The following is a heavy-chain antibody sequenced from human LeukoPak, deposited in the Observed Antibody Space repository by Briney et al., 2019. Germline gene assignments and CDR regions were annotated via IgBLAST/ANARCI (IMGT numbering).Heavy chain of an antibody. Sequence: GGSLRLSCAASGFTFSSYSMNWVRQAPGKGLEWVSSISSSSSYIYYADSVKGRFTISRDNAKNTLYLQMNSLRAEDTAVYYCVRERAHYYDSSGYYSYFDYWGQGTLVTVSS. CDR3: VRERAHYYDSSGYYSYFDY. CDR2: ISSSSSYI. V-gene: IGHV3-21*01. CDR1: GFTFSSYS. D-gene: IGHD3-22*01. J-gene: IGHJ4*02.